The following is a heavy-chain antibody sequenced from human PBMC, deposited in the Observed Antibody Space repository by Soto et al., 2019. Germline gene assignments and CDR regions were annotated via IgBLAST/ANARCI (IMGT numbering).Heavy chain of an antibody. CDR3: ARVGSHYYDSSGYYSP. CDR2: IYYSGST. D-gene: IGHD3-22*01. Sequence: SETLSLTCTVSGGSISSYYWSWIRQPPGKGLEWIGYIYYSGSTNYNPSLKSRVTISVDTSKNQFSLKLSSVTLADTAVYYCARVGSHYYDSSGYYSPWGQGTLVTVSS. CDR1: GGSISSYY. V-gene: IGHV4-59*01. J-gene: IGHJ5*02.